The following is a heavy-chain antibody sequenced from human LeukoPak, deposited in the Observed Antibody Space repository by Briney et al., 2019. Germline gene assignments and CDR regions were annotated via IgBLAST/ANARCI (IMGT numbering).Heavy chain of an antibody. CDR1: GYTFTSYD. CDR2: MNPNSGNT. CDR3: ARDRGYDFWSGIYYYGMDV. Sequence: ASVKVSCKASGYTFTSYDINWVRQATGQGLEWMGWMNPNSGNTGYAQKFQGRVTMTRNTSISTAYMELSSLRSEDTAVYYCARDRGYDFWSGIYYYGMDVWGQGTTVTVSS. D-gene: IGHD3-3*01. J-gene: IGHJ6*02. V-gene: IGHV1-8*01.